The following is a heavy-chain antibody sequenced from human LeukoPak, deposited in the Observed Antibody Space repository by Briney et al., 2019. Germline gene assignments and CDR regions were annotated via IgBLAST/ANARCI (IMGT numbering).Heavy chain of an antibody. CDR1: GFTFGDYA. Sequence: GGSLRLSCTASGFTFGDYAMSWVRQAPGKGLEWVGFIRSKAYGGTTEYAASVKGRFTISRDDSKYIAYLQMNSLKTEDTAVYYCNTDTSGPGYWGQGTLVTVSS. V-gene: IGHV3-49*04. D-gene: IGHD1-1*01. J-gene: IGHJ4*02. CDR2: IRSKAYGGTT. CDR3: NTDTSGPGY.